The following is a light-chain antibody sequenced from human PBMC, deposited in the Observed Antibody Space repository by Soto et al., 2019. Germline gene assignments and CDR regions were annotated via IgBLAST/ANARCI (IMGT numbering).Light chain of an antibody. J-gene: IGKJ1*01. Sequence: DIQMTQSPSTLSASVGDRVTITCRASQSISDSLAWYQQKPGKAPYLLISDASSLERGVPSRFSGIGSGTEFTLTISNMQPDDFATYYCQQYSGYSRTFGQGTKVEIK. V-gene: IGKV1-5*01. CDR2: DAS. CDR1: QSISDS. CDR3: QQYSGYSRT.